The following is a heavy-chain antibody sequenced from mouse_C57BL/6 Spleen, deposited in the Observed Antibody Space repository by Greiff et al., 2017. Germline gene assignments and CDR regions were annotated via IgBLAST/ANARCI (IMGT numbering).Heavy chain of an antibody. CDR1: GFNITDYY. CDR3: ARYGVVAHWYFDV. CDR2: IDPEDGET. D-gene: IGHD1-1*01. Sequence: VQLQESGAELVKPGASVKLSCTASGFNITDYYMHWVKQRTEQGLEWIGRIDPEDGETKYAPKFQGKATITADTSSNTAYLQLSSLTSEDTAVYYCARYGVVAHWYFDVWGTGTTVTVSA. V-gene: IGHV14-2*01. J-gene: IGHJ1*03.